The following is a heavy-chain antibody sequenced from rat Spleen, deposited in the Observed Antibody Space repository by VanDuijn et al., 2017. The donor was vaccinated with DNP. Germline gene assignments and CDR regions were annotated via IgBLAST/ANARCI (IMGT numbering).Heavy chain of an antibody. J-gene: IGHJ1*01. CDR1: GNAFITNY. D-gene: IGHD4-3*01. V-gene: IGHV1-43*01. CDR3: ARGSGERYWSLDF. Sequence: QVQLQQSGAELAKPGSSVKISCKASGNAFITNYFGWIKQTTGQGLDYIGYIHTGSGGTAYNEKFKGKATLTVDKSSSTAFMQLTSLTPDDCAVYDWARGSGERYWSLDFWGPGSMVTVSS. CDR2: IHTGSGGT.